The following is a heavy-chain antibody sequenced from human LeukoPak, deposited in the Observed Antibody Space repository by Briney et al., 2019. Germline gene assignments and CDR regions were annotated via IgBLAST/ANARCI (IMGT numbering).Heavy chain of an antibody. V-gene: IGHV3-64*01. Sequence: PGGSLRLSCAASGFTFSSYAMHWVRQAPGKGLEYVSAISSNGGSTYYANSVKGRFTISRDNSKNTLYLQMGSLRAEDMAVYYCARDLLKWFGELPPLGYYGMDVWGQGTTVTVSS. CDR1: GFTFSSYA. CDR3: ARDLLKWFGELPPLGYYGMDV. CDR2: ISSNGGST. D-gene: IGHD3-10*01. J-gene: IGHJ6*02.